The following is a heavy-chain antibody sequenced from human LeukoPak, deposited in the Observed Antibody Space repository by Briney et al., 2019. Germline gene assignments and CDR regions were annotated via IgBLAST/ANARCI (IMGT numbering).Heavy chain of an antibody. CDR2: ISDSGGS. Sequence: PSETLSLTCSVSGGSVSSGISYWSWIRQPPGEGLEWIAYISDSGGSDYNPSLRGRVTISLDTSKNQFSLRLTSVTAADTAVYYCARDKLIVVVPAAIGYYYYGMDVWGQGTTVTVSS. D-gene: IGHD2-2*01. CDR3: ARDKLIVVVPAAIGYYYYGMDV. CDR1: GGSVSSGISY. J-gene: IGHJ6*02. V-gene: IGHV4-61*01.